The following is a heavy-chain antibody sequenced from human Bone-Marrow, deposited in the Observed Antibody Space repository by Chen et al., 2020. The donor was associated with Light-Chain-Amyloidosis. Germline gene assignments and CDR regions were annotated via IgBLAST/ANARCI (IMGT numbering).Heavy chain of an antibody. J-gene: IGHJ5*02. V-gene: IGHV3-23*01. D-gene: IGHD3-3*01. Sequence: EVQLLGSGGGLVPPGGSLRLPCADPGFTFSNYAMCWVRQAPGKGLEWVSAISPSGGRTYYADSVKGRLTISRDNSENTLYLQMNSLRVEDTAVYYCAKDGKEWLPDAWGQGTLVTVSS. CDR1: GFTFSNYA. CDR2: ISPSGGRT. CDR3: AKDGKEWLPDA.